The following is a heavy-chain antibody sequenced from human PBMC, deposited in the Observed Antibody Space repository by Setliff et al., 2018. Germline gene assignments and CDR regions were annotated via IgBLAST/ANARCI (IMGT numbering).Heavy chain of an antibody. CDR1: GFTFSNYW. CDR3: ARAFGGNSDAFDI. J-gene: IGHJ3*02. Sequence: GGSLRLSCAASGFTFSNYWMHWVRQAPGKGLVWVSHINRDGSNIRYADSVKXXXXXSXXXXXXXXXXXXXXLRAXXTAVYYCARAFGGNSDAFDIWGQGTMVTVSS. D-gene: IGHD2-21*02. V-gene: IGHV3-74*01. CDR2: INRDGSNI.